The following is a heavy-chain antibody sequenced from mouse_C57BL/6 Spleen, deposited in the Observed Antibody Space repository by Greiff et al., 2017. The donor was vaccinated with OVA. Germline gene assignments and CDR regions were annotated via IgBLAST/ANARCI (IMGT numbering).Heavy chain of an antibody. V-gene: IGHV1-80*01. CDR1: GYAFSSYW. D-gene: IGHD2-12*01. CDR3: ARLCDDGVYFDY. J-gene: IGHJ2*01. CDR2: IYPGDGDT. Sequence: QVQLQQSGAELVKPGASVKISCKASGYAFSSYWMNWVKQRPGKGLEWIGQIYPGDGDTNYNGKFKGKATLTADKSSSTAYMQLSILADEDAAVYFGARLCDDGVYFDYWGQGTTLTVSS.